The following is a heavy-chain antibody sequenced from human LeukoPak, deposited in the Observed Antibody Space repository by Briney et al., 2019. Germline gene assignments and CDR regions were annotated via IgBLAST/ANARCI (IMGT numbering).Heavy chain of an antibody. CDR1: GGSFSGYY. CDR2: INHSGST. J-gene: IGHJ6*03. Sequence: SETLSLTCAVYGGSFSGYYWTWIRQSPGKGLEWIGEINHSGSTYYSPSLKSRLTISRDTSKNQVSLRLSSVTAADTAVYYCARGRQEISMIVVVMTGVSYYLDVWGKGTTVTVS. CDR3: ARGRQEISMIVVVMTGVSYYLDV. D-gene: IGHD3-22*01. V-gene: IGHV4-34*01.